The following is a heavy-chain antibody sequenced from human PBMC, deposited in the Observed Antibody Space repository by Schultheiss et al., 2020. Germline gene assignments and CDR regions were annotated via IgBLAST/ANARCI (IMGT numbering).Heavy chain of an antibody. V-gene: IGHV3-74*01. J-gene: IGHJ4*02. D-gene: IGHD5-12*01. Sequence: GGSLRLSCAASGFTFSSYAMHWVRQAPGKGLVWVSRINSDGSSTSYADSVKGRFTISRDNSKNTLYLQMNSLRAEDTAVYYCARRRGYALNYFDYWGQGTLVTVSS. CDR1: GFTFSSYA. CDR3: ARRRGYALNYFDY. CDR2: INSDGSST.